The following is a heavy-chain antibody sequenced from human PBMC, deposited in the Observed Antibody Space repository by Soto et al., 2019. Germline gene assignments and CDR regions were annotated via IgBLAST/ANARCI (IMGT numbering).Heavy chain of an antibody. CDR3: VIDYDSSGFYAGH. D-gene: IGHD3-22*01. CDR2: IDSDGRST. J-gene: IGHJ4*02. CDR1: GFTFSSYW. Sequence: EVQLVESGGGLVQPGGSLRLSCAASGFTFSSYWMHWVRQSPGKGLVWVSQIDSDGRSTTYADTVKGRFTVSRDNAKNTLFLQMNSLRAEDTAVYYCVIDYDSSGFYAGHWGQGTLVTVSS. V-gene: IGHV3-74*03.